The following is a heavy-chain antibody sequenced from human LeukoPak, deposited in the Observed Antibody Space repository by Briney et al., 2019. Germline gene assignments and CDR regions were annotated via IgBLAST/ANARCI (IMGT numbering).Heavy chain of an antibody. Sequence: SETLSLTCTVSGGSIGSYYWSWIRQPAGKGLEWIGRIYTSGSTNYNPSLKSRVTMSVDTSKNQFSLKLSSVTAADTAVYYCARDVPLVGYYVSFLDAFDIWGQGTMVTVSS. CDR2: IYTSGST. J-gene: IGHJ3*02. CDR1: GGSIGSYY. D-gene: IGHD3-16*01. CDR3: ARDVPLVGYYVSFLDAFDI. V-gene: IGHV4-4*07.